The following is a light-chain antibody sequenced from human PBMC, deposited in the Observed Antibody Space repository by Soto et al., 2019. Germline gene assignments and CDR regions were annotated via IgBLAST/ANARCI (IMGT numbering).Light chain of an antibody. CDR3: QQYHTSSIT. Sequence: DIQMTQSPSTLSASVGDRVTITCRASQTISSWLAWYQQKPGKAPTLLIYDASTLERGVPSRFSGTGSGTEFTLSIDSLQPDDFATYYCQQYHTSSITFGQGTRPEIK. CDR2: DAS. CDR1: QTISSW. J-gene: IGKJ5*01. V-gene: IGKV1-5*01.